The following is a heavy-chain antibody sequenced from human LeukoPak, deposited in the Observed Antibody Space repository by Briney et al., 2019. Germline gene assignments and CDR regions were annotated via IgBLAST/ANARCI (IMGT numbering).Heavy chain of an antibody. CDR3: AKWGDYDVLTGYYVSDY. CDR2: ITGSGGNT. Sequence: GGSLRLSCAASGFTFSNYAMSWVRQAPGKGLEWVSAITGSGGNTYYADSVKGRFTISRDNSKNTVFLQMNSLRAEDTAVYYCAKWGDYDVLTGYYVSDYWGQGALVTVSS. J-gene: IGHJ4*02. CDR1: GFTFSNYA. V-gene: IGHV3-23*01. D-gene: IGHD3-9*01.